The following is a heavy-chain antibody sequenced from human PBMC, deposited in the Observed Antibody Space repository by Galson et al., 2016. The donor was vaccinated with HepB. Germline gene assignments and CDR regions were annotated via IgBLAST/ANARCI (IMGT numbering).Heavy chain of an antibody. D-gene: IGHD3-10*01. CDR3: ASDSTYGNF. J-gene: IGHJ4*02. CDR1: GASVSSTGYY. CDR2: IFYFDHP. Sequence: SETLSLTCTVSGASVSSTGYYWSWIRQPPGKGLEWIGYIFYFDHPNYNPSLKSRVTISVDTSKNQFSLKLNSVTAADTAVYYCASDSTYGNFWGQGTLATVSS. V-gene: IGHV4-61*08.